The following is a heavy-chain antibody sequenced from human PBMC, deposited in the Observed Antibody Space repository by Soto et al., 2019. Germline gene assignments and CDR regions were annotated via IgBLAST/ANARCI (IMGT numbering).Heavy chain of an antibody. D-gene: IGHD2-15*01. Sequence: EVQLLESGGGLVQPGWSLRLSCAASGFTFSSYVMSWVRQAPGKGLEWVSAISGSGGSTYYADSVKGRFTISRDNSKNTLYLRMNSMRAQDTLVYYCAKTKLPDWGQGTMVTVSS. J-gene: IGHJ4*02. CDR2: ISGSGGST. CDR1: GFTFSSYV. CDR3: AKTKLPD. V-gene: IGHV3-23*01.